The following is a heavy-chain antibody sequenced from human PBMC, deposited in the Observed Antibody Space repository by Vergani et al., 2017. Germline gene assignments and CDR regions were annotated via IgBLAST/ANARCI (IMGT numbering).Heavy chain of an antibody. J-gene: IGHJ4*02. D-gene: IGHD2-21*02. V-gene: IGHV4-59*01. Sequence: QVQLQESGPGLVKPSETLSLTCTVSGGSISSYYWSWIRQPPGKGLEWIGYIYYSGSTNYNPSLKSRVTISVDTSKNQFSLKLSSVTAADTAVYYCAGTYCGGDCYSYDYWGQGTLVTVSS. CDR3: AGTYCGGDCYSYDY. CDR1: GGSISSYY. CDR2: IYYSGST.